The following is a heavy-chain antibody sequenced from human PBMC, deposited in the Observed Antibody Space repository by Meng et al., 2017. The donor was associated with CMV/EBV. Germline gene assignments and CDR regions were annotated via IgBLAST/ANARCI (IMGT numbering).Heavy chain of an antibody. CDR2: INPNDDT. CDR1: GYTFTSYG. J-gene: IGHJ4*02. V-gene: IGHV1-2*02. Sequence: QLVQSGAEVKKPGASVKVSCKASGYTFTSYGISWVRQAPGQGLEWMGWINPNDDTNYAQNFQGRVTMTRDMSINTVYMELSRLTSDDTAVYYCARSSGWSRFDYWGLGTLVTVSS. CDR3: ARSSGWSRFDY. D-gene: IGHD6-19*01.